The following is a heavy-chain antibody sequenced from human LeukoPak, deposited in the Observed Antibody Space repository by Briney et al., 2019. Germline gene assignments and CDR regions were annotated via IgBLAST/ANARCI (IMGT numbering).Heavy chain of an antibody. V-gene: IGHV3-7*01. Sequence: GGSLRLSCAASGFTFNSYWMSWVRQAPGKGLEWVANIKHHGSEKYYVDSVKGRFTISRDNAKNSLYLQMNSLRAEDTALYYCARIEDMYCGGDCYWNGFDIWGQGTKVTVSS. J-gene: IGHJ3*02. CDR1: GFTFNSYW. CDR2: IKHHGSEK. D-gene: IGHD2-21*02. CDR3: ARIEDMYCGGDCYWNGFDI.